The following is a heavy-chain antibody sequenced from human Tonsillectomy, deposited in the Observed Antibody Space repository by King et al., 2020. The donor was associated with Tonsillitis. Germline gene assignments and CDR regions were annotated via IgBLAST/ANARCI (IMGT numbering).Heavy chain of an antibody. V-gene: IGHV5-51*01. J-gene: IGHJ4*02. CDR3: ARRGDYTDY. D-gene: IGHD4-17*01. CDR2: IYPGDSDT. Sequence: QLVQSGAEVTKPGESLRLSCEGSGYTFTDYWIAWVRQMPGKGLEWMGIIYPGDSDTKYSPSFQGQVTISADKSIRTAYLQWGSLQASDTAIYYCARRGDYTDYWGQGTLVTVSS. CDR1: GYTFTDYW.